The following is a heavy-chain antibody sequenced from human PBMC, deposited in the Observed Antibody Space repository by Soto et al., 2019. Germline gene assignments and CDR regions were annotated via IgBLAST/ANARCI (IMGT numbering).Heavy chain of an antibody. Sequence: EVQLVESGGGLVQPGGSLRLFCAASGFTFSSYSMNWVRQAPGKGLEWVSYISSSSSTIYYADSVKGRFTISRDNAKNSLYLQMNSLRAEDTAVYYCARGLVDYGKHYYSDYMDVGGKGTTVTVSS. J-gene: IGHJ6*03. D-gene: IGHD4-17*01. V-gene: IGHV3-48*01. CDR2: ISSSSSTI. CDR3: ARGLVDYGKHYYSDYMDV. CDR1: GFTFSSYS.